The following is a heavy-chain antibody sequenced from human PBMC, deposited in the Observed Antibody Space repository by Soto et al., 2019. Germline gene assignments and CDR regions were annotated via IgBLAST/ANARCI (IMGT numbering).Heavy chain of an antibody. CDR1: GGSISSYY. Sequence: QVQLQESGPGLVKPSETLSLTCTVSGGSISSYYWSWIRQPPGKGLEWIGYIYYSGGTNYNPSLKSRFTISVDTSKNQFSLKLSSVTAADTAVYYCARRGGSSSWSPYYYYYMDVWGKGTTVTVSS. CDR2: IYYSGGT. CDR3: ARRGGSSSWSPYYYYYMDV. V-gene: IGHV4-59*08. J-gene: IGHJ6*03. D-gene: IGHD6-13*01.